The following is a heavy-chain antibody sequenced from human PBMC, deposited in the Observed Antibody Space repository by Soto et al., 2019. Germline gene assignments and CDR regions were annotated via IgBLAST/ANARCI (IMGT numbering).Heavy chain of an antibody. Sequence: ASVKVSCKASGYTFTSYGISWVRQAPGQGLEWMGWISAYNGNTNYAQKLQGRVTMTTDTSTSTAYMELRSLRSDDTAVYYCARDLDNWNYIRRFSFGYWGQGTLVTVSS. D-gene: IGHD1-7*01. CDR2: ISAYNGNT. V-gene: IGHV1-18*01. CDR1: GYTFTSYG. CDR3: ARDLDNWNYIRRFSFGY. J-gene: IGHJ4*02.